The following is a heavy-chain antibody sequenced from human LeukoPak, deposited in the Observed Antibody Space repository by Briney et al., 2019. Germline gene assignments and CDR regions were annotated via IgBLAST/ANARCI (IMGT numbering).Heavy chain of an antibody. D-gene: IGHD6-6*01. Sequence: PSETLSLTCTLSGVSISSYYWSWIRQPPGKGLEWIGYIYYSGSTNYNPSLKSRVTISVDTSKNQFSLKLSSVTAADTAVYYCARVDPDSSSTLEVFDYWGQGTLVTVSS. CDR2: IYYSGST. CDR3: ARVDPDSSSTLEVFDY. V-gene: IGHV4-59*01. J-gene: IGHJ4*02. CDR1: GVSISSYY.